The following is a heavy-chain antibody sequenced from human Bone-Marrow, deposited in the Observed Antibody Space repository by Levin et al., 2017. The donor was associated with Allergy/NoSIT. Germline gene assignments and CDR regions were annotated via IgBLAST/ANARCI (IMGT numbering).Heavy chain of an antibody. CDR1: GFTFSSYA. D-gene: IGHD3-3*01. V-gene: IGHV3-30-3*01. J-gene: IGHJ4*02. CDR2: ISYDGSNK. CDR3: ARAPIYYDFDY. Sequence: GESLKISCAASGFTFSSYAMHWVRQAPGKGLEWVAVISYDGSNKYYADSVKGRFTISRDNSKNTLYLQMNSLRAEDTAVYYCARAPIYYDFDYWGQGTLVTVSS.